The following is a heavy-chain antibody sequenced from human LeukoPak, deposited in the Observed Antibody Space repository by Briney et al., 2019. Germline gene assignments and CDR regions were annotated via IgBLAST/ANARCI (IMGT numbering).Heavy chain of an antibody. V-gene: IGHV3-30*02. J-gene: IGHJ4*02. CDR1: GFTFSSFG. D-gene: IGHD5-18*01. Sequence: PGGSLRLSCAVSGFTFSSFGMHWVRQAPGKGLEWVAFIRYDGSNGYYADSVKGRFSISRDNSKNTLYVQMNSLRTEDTAVCYCAKDSGFSRSTAYYFDYWGQGNLVTVSS. CDR2: IRYDGSNG. CDR3: AKDSGFSRSTAYYFDY.